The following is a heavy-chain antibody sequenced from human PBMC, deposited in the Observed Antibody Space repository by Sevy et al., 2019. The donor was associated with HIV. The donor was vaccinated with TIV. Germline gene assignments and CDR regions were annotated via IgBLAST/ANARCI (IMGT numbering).Heavy chain of an antibody. D-gene: IGHD2-15*01. CDR3: ARDRFINLGYCSGGSCERGWGGYYYGMDV. CDR1: GFTFSSYE. Sequence: GGSLRLSCAASGFTFSSYEMNWVRQAPGKGLEWVSYISSSGSTIYYADSVKGRYTISRDNAKNSLYLQMNSLRAEDTAVYYFARDRFINLGYCSGGSCERGWGGYYYGMDVWGQGTTVTVSS. J-gene: IGHJ6*02. V-gene: IGHV3-48*03. CDR2: ISSSGSTI.